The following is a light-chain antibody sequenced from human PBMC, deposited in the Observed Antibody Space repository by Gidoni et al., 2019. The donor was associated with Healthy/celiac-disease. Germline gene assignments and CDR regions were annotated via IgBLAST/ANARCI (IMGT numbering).Light chain of an antibody. Sequence: DIQMTQSPSTLSASVGDRVTITCRASQSISSWLAWYQQKPGKATKLLIYKASSLESGVPSRFSGSGSGTEFTLTISSLQPDDFATYYCQQYNSYSPDRWTFGQGTKVEIK. J-gene: IGKJ1*01. CDR1: QSISSW. CDR2: KAS. CDR3: QQYNSYSPDRWT. V-gene: IGKV1-5*03.